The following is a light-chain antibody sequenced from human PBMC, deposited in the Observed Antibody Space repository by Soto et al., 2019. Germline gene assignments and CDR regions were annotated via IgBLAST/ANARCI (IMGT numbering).Light chain of an antibody. CDR3: QHYNSYLTWT. Sequence: DIQMTQSPSTLSASVGDRITITCRASQSISSWLAWYQQKPWKAPKLLIYDASSLESGVPSRFSDSGSGTEFTLTISSLQPDDFATYYCQHYNSYLTWTFGQGTKV. J-gene: IGKJ1*01. CDR2: DAS. CDR1: QSISSW. V-gene: IGKV1-5*01.